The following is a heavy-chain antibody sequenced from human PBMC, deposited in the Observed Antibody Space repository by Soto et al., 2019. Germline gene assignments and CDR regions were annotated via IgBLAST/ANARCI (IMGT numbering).Heavy chain of an antibody. CDR1: GYTFTSYD. V-gene: IGHV1-8*01. CDR3: ATLRGYSYVILDY. D-gene: IGHD5-18*01. J-gene: IGHJ4*02. CDR2: MNPNSGNT. Sequence: ASVKVSCKASGYTFTSYDINWVRQATGQGLEWIGWMNPNSGNTGYAQKFQGRVTMTRNTSISTAYMELSSLRSEDTAVYYCATLRGYSYVILDYWGQGTLVTVSS.